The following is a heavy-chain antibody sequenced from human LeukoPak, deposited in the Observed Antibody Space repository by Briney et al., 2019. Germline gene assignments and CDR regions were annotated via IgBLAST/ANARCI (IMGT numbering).Heavy chain of an antibody. CDR1: GFTFSSYE. D-gene: IGHD3-22*01. CDR2: ISSSGSTI. V-gene: IGHV3-48*03. J-gene: IGHJ5*02. CDR3: AREGYYDSSGYRVPNWFDP. Sequence: GGSLRLSCAASGFTFSSYEMNWVRQGPGEGLGWVSYISSSGSTIYYADSVKGRFTISRDNAKNSLYLQMNSLRAEDTAVYYCAREGYYDSSGYRVPNWFDPWGQGTLVTVSS.